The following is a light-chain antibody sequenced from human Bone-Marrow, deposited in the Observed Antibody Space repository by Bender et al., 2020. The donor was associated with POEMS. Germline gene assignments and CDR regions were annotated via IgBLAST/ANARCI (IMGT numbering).Light chain of an antibody. CDR3: SSYAGSNNLV. Sequence: QSALTQPPSASGSPGQSVTISCTGTSSDVGGYNYVSWYQQHPGTAPKVMIYEVNKRPSGVPDRFSGSKSGNTASLTVSGLQAADEADYYCSSYAGSNNLVFGGGTKVTVL. J-gene: IGLJ2*01. V-gene: IGLV2-8*01. CDR1: SSDVGGYNY. CDR2: EVN.